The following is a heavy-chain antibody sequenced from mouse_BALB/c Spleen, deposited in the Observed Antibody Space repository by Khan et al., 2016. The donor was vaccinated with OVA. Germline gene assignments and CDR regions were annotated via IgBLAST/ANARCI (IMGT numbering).Heavy chain of an antibody. Sequence: QVQLKQSGAELVRPGASVKLSCKTSGYIFTSYWIHWVKQRSGQGLEWIARLYPGTGSIHYSEKFKGKVTLTADKSSSTAYMRLSSLKSEDSAVDFCARGDYTNTCVFGYWGQGTLVTVAA. CDR2: LYPGTGSI. CDR1: GYIFTSYW. D-gene: IGHD2-13*01. V-gene: IGHV1-76*01. CDR3: ARGDYTNTCVFGY. J-gene: IGHJ3*01.